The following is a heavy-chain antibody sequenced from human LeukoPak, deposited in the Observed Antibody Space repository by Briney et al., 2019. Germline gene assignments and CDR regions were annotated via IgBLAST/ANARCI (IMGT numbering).Heavy chain of an antibody. CDR1: GFTVSSNY. J-gene: IGHJ4*02. D-gene: IGHD5-18*01. V-gene: IGHV3-53*01. CDR3: ARVSRDTAIVLDYFDY. Sequence: PGGSLRLSCAASGFTVSSNYMSWVRQAPGKGLEWVSVIYSGGTTYYGDSVKGRFTISRDNSKNTLYLQINSLRAEDTAVYYCARVSRDTAIVLDYFDYWGQGTLVTVSS. CDR2: IYSGGTT.